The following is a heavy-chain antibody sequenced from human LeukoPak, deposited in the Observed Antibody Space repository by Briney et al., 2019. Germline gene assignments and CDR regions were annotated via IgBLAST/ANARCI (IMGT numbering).Heavy chain of an antibody. Sequence: ASVKVSCKASGYTFIGYYMHWVRQAPGQGLEWMGWINPNSGGTNYAQNFQGRVTMTEDTSTNTAYMDLSSLRSEDTAVYYCAIGNILVGATFRAFDIWGQGTMVAVSS. V-gene: IGHV1-2*02. D-gene: IGHD1-26*01. CDR2: INPNSGGT. J-gene: IGHJ3*02. CDR1: GYTFIGYY. CDR3: AIGNILVGATFRAFDI.